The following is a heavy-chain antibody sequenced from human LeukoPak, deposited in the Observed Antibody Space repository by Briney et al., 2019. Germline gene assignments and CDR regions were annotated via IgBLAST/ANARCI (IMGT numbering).Heavy chain of an antibody. D-gene: IGHD6-25*01. CDR1: GFTFSSYS. CDR2: ISSSSYI. Sequence: GGSLRLSCAASGFTFSSYSMNWVRQAPGKGPEWVSSISSSSYIYYADSVKGRFTISRDNAKNSLYLQMNSLRAEDTAVYYCARAPRLLDYWGQGTLVTVSS. V-gene: IGHV3-21*01. CDR3: ARAPRLLDY. J-gene: IGHJ4*02.